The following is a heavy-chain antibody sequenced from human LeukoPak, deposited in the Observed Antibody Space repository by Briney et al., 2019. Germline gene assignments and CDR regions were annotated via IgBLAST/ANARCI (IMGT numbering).Heavy chain of an antibody. D-gene: IGHD4-11*01. Sequence: SETLSLTCTVSGGSISSYYWSWIRQPPGKGLEWIGYIYYSGSTNYNPSLKSRVTISVDTSKNQFSLKLSSVTAADTAVYYCARHLAVTTWGYYYGMDVWAKGPRSPSP. CDR2: IYYSGST. J-gene: IGHJ6*02. CDR1: GGSISSYY. V-gene: IGHV4-59*08. CDR3: ARHLAVTTWGYYYGMDV.